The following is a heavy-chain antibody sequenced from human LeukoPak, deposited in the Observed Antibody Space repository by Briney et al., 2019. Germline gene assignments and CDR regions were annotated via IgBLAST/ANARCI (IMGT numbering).Heavy chain of an antibody. CDR1: GGSISSGGYS. D-gene: IGHD3-22*01. Sequence: SETLSLTCADSGGSISSGGYSWSWIRQPPGKGLEWIGYIYHSGSTYYNPSLKSRVTISVDRSKNQFSLKLSSVTAADTAVYYCARGGRITMSENAFDIWGQGTMVTVSS. CDR3: ARGGRITMSENAFDI. J-gene: IGHJ3*02. V-gene: IGHV4-30-2*01. CDR2: IYHSGST.